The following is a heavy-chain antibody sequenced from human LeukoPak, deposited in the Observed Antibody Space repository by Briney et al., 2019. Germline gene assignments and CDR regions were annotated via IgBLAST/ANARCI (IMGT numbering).Heavy chain of an antibody. D-gene: IGHD2-21*02. CDR1: GSTFSDYF. Sequence: GASVKVSCKASGSTFSDYFMHWVRQAPGQGLEWMGLIKPNSGGTNYAQKFQGRVTMTRDSSINTAYMELSRLRADDTAMYYCARAAYCGGGCYYQFDSWGQGALVTVSS. V-gene: IGHV1-2*02. CDR2: IKPNSGGT. J-gene: IGHJ4*02. CDR3: ARAAYCGGGCYYQFDS.